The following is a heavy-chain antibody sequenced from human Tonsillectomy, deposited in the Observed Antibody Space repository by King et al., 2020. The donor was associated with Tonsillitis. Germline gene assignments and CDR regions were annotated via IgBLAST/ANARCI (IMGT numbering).Heavy chain of an antibody. Sequence: QLVQSGGGVVQPGGSLRLCCAASGLTFSRYGMHWVRQAPGKGLEWVAFIRFDGSTKYYADSVKGRFTISRDNSKTTLYLQMNSLRAEDTAVYYCAKGILVADYYYYGMDGWGQGTTVTVSS. D-gene: IGHD5-12*01. J-gene: IGHJ6*02. V-gene: IGHV3-30*02. CDR2: IRFDGSTK. CDR1: GLTFSRYG. CDR3: AKGILVADYYYYGMDG.